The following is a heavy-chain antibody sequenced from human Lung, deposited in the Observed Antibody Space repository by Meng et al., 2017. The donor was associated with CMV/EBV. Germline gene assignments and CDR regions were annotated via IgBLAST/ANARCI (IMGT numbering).Heavy chain of an antibody. Sequence: LRMSCTASGFTFSNYWMHWVRQAPGKGLVWVSRLSDGGSNTDYADSVKGRFTISRDNAKNTLYLQMHSLTTEDTAVYYCARGGPQFDYWGQGTLVTVSS. V-gene: IGHV3-74*01. J-gene: IGHJ4*02. CDR1: GFTFSNYW. CDR3: ARGGPQFDY. CDR2: LSDGGSNT.